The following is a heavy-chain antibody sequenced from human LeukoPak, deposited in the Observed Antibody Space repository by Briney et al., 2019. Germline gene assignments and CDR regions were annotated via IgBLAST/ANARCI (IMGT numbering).Heavy chain of an antibody. CDR2: VFYSGRT. CDR3: ARSSSGLDYGDYYFDY. D-gene: IGHD4-17*01. J-gene: IGHJ4*02. Sequence: PSQTLSLTCTVSGGSITTYYWSWIRQPPGKALEWIGYVFYSGRTNYNPSLKSRVTMSIDTSKNQFSLNLRTVTAADTAVYYCARSSSGLDYGDYYFDYWGRGTLVTVFS. V-gene: IGHV4-59*01. CDR1: GGSITTYY.